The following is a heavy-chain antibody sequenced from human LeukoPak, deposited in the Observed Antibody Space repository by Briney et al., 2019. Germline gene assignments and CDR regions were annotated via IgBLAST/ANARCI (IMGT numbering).Heavy chain of an antibody. CDR3: ARGPLRGYYFDY. CDR1: GGTFSSYA. Sequence: ASVKVSCKASGGTFSSYAISWVRQAPGQGPEWMGGIIPIFGTANYAQKFQGRVTITADESTSTAYMELSSLRSEGTAVYYCARGPLRGYYFDYWGQGTLVTVSS. J-gene: IGHJ4*02. D-gene: IGHD6-13*01. CDR2: IIPIFGTA. V-gene: IGHV1-69*13.